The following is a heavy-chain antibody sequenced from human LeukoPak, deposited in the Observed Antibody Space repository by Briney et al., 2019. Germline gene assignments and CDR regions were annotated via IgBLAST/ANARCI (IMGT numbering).Heavy chain of an antibody. Sequence: PGGSLRLSCAASGFTFSSYWMSWVRQAPGKGLEWVANIKQDGSEKYYVDSVKGRFTISRDNAKNSLYLQMNSLRAEDTAVYYCARDRSYCNGGSCYDPPFQHWGQGTLVTVSS. CDR3: ARDRSYCNGGSCYDPPFQH. J-gene: IGHJ1*01. CDR2: IKQDGSEK. D-gene: IGHD2-15*01. V-gene: IGHV3-7*03. CDR1: GFTFSSYW.